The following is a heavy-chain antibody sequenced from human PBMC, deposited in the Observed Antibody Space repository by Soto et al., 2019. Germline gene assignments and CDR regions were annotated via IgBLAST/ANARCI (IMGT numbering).Heavy chain of an antibody. V-gene: IGHV1-24*01. CDR2: FDPEDGET. D-gene: IGHD3-10*01. CDR1: GYTLSDLS. J-gene: IGHJ2*01. CDR3: ATHLSGSRGLKVWYFDL. Sequence: ASAKVSCKVSGYTLSDLSIHWVRQAPGKGLEWMGGFDPEDGETIYTQEFQGRVTVTEDTSTDTAYMELSSLRYEDTAVYYCATHLSGSRGLKVWYFDLWGRGTLVTVSS.